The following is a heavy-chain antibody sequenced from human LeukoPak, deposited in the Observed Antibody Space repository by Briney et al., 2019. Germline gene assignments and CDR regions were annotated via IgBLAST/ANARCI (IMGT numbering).Heavy chain of an antibody. D-gene: IGHD3-9*01. Sequence: ASVKVSCKASGYTFTSYGISWVRQAPGQGREWMGWISAYNGNTNYAQKLQGRVTMTTDTSTSTAYMELRSLRSDDTAVYYCAKGGYDILTGYDSPSDYWGQGTLVTVSS. V-gene: IGHV1-18*04. J-gene: IGHJ4*02. CDR3: AKGGYDILTGYDSPSDY. CDR1: GYTFTSYG. CDR2: ISAYNGNT.